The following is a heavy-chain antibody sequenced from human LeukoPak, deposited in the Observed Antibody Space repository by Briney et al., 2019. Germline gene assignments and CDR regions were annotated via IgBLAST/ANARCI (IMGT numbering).Heavy chain of an antibody. CDR3: ARGSATVITEPDY. Sequence: GGSLRLSCAASGFTFSGNGMHWVRQAPGQGLEWVAIIWYDGSNKFYADSVKGRFTISRDNSRNTLYLQMSSLRAEDTAVYYCARGSATVITEPDYWGQGTLVTVSS. CDR2: IWYDGSNK. CDR1: GFTFSGNG. J-gene: IGHJ4*02. D-gene: IGHD4-17*01. V-gene: IGHV3-33*01.